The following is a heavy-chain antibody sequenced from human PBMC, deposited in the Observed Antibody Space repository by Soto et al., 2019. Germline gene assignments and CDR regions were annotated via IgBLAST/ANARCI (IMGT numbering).Heavy chain of an antibody. CDR1: GGSITNYY. Sequence: QVQLQESGPGLVKPSETLSLTCTVSGGSITNYYCSWFRQPPGKGLEWIGYINYDGYSAYNLSLKRRVTLSMDASKTQFSLMLESVTATDTAVYYCVRHGFGPLHGLVDVWGPGTTVIVSS. V-gene: IGHV4-59*08. CDR3: VRHGFGPLHGLVDV. CDR2: INYDGYS. D-gene: IGHD3-10*01. J-gene: IGHJ6*02.